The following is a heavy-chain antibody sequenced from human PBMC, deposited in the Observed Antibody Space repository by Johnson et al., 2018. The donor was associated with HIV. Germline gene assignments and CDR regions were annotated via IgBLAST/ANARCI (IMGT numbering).Heavy chain of an antibody. CDR3: ARRSITSDGFDI. CDR2: IYSGGST. CDR1: GFTVSSNY. V-gene: IGHV3-53*01. Sequence: MQLVESGGGLIQPGGSLRLSCAASGFTVSSNYMSWVRQAPGKGLEWVSVIYSGGSTYYADSVKGRFTISRDNSKNTLYLQMNSLRAGDTAVYYCARRSITSDGFDIWGQGTMVTVSS. D-gene: IGHD2-2*01. J-gene: IGHJ3*02.